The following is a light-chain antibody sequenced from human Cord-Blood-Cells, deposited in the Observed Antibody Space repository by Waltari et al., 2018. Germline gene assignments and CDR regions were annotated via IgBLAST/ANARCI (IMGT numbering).Light chain of an antibody. J-gene: IGLJ1*01. V-gene: IGLV2-23*02. CDR1: SSDVWSYNI. CDR3: CSYAGSSTFV. CDR2: EVS. Sequence: QSALTQPASVSGSPGQSITISCTGISSDVWSYNIAPWYQQHPGKAPKLMIYEVSKRPSGVSNRFSGSKSGNTASLTIPGLQAEDEADYYCCSYAGSSTFVFGTGTKVTVL.